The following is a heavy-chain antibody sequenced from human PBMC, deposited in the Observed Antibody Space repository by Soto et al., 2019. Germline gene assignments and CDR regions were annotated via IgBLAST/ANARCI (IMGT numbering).Heavy chain of an antibody. Sequence: QVHLVQSGAEVKKPGASVKVSCKASGYTFTGYSMHWVRQAPRQRLEWMGCINGDSDSTSYSQKFQDRVTITKDTSASTVYMEVRSLRSEDTAVYHCARGEHPGSWLIDYWGQGTQVTVSS. CDR2: INGDSDST. V-gene: IGHV1-3*01. J-gene: IGHJ4*02. CDR3: ARGEHPGSWLIDY. CDR1: GYTFTGYS. D-gene: IGHD6-19*01.